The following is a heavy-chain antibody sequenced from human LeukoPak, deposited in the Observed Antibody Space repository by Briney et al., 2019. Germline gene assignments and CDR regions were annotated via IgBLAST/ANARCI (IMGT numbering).Heavy chain of an antibody. CDR3: AKDVKAGELGYCSSTSCYGNWFDP. CDR2: ITSSSSHV. CDR1: GFTFSRYS. V-gene: IGHV3-21*01. J-gene: IGHJ5*02. Sequence: GGSLRLSCAASGFTFSRYSLSWVRQAPGTGLEWVSSITSSSSHVFYADSVKGRFTISRDNAKNSLYLQMNSLRAEDTAVYYCAKDVKAGELGYCSSTSCYGNWFDPWGQGTLVTVSS. D-gene: IGHD2-2*01.